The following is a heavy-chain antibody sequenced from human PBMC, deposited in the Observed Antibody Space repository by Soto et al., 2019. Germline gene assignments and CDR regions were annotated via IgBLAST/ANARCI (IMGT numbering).Heavy chain of an antibody. V-gene: IGHV3-7*01. J-gene: IGHJ4*02. Sequence: EVQLVESGGGLVQPGGSLRLSCAASGFTFSRSFMSWVRQAPGKGLEWVANIKQDGSEQNYVDSVKGRFTISRDNTKNSLYLKLNSLRAEETAVYYCAHSWGVDGSTGSYYDHYCDYWGQGTLVTVSS. CDR3: AHSWGVDGSTGSYYDHYCDY. CDR1: GFTFSRSF. D-gene: IGHD3-10*01. CDR2: IKQDGSEQ.